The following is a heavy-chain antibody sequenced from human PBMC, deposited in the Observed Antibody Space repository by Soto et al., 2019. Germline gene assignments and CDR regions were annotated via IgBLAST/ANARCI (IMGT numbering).Heavy chain of an antibody. D-gene: IGHD6-13*01. Sequence: LSLTCTVSGGSISSYYWSWIRRPAGKGLEWIGRFYTSGSTKYNPALKSRVTVSVDTSKNQFSLKLSSVTAADTAVYYCVRTALGINWFDPWGQGTPVTVSS. CDR3: VRTALGINWFDP. J-gene: IGHJ5*02. CDR2: FYTSGST. V-gene: IGHV4-4*07. CDR1: GGSISSYY.